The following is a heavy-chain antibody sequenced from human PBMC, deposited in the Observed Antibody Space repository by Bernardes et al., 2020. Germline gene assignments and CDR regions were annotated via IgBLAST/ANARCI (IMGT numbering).Heavy chain of an antibody. CDR2: IYYSGST. CDR3: ARGIFCSSTSCHLHGMDV. J-gene: IGHJ6*02. V-gene: IGHV4-59*01. CDR1: GGSISSYY. D-gene: IGHD2-2*01. Sequence: SYTLSLTCTVSGGSISSYYWSWIRQPPGKGLEWIGYIYYSGSTNYNPSLKSRVTISVDTSKNQFSLKLSSVTAADTAVYYCARGIFCSSTSCHLHGMDVWGQGTTVT.